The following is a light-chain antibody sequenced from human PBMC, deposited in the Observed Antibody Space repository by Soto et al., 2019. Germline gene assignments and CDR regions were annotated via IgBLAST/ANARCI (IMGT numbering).Light chain of an antibody. J-gene: IGKJ3*01. Sequence: DIQMTQSPSSLSASVGDRVTITCQASQDVRKYLSWYQQKARKAPKLLIYDASNLETGVPSRFSGSGYGTDFTFAISGLQPEDIATYYCEQRHNLPHTFGPGTKVDIK. CDR2: DAS. V-gene: IGKV1-33*01. CDR3: EQRHNLPHT. CDR1: QDVRKY.